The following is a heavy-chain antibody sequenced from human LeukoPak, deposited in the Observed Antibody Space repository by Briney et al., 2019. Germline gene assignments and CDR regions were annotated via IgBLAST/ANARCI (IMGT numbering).Heavy chain of an antibody. D-gene: IGHD6-19*01. Sequence: SGGSLRLSCAASGFTFSSYAMHWVRQAPGKGLEWVAVISYDGSNKYYADSVKGRFTISRDNSKNTLYLQMNSLRAEDTAVYYCARGYSSGWYHPFDYWGQGTLVTVSS. V-gene: IGHV3-30*04. CDR3: ARGYSSGWYHPFDY. CDR2: ISYDGSNK. CDR1: GFTFSSYA. J-gene: IGHJ4*02.